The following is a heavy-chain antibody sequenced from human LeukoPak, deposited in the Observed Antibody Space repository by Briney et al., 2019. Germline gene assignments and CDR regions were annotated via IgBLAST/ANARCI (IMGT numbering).Heavy chain of an antibody. V-gene: IGHV3-33*06. J-gene: IGHJ4*02. CDR3: AKDQGGSFDY. CDR2: IWYDGSNK. CDR1: GFTFSSYV. D-gene: IGHD2-15*01. Sequence: GGSLRLSCAASGFTFSSYVMRWGRQAPGKGLEWVAVIWYDGSNKYYADSVKGRFTISRDNSKNTLYLQMNSLRAEDTAVYYCAKDQGGSFDYWGQGTLVTVSS.